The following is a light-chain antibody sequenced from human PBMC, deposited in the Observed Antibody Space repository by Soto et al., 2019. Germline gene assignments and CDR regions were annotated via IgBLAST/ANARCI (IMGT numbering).Light chain of an antibody. Sequence: GDIVTITCRASQSISSWLAWYQQKPGKAPKLLIYKASTLESGVPSRFSGSGSGTEFTLTISSLQPDDFATYYCQQYNNYRWTFGQGTKVDIK. J-gene: IGKJ1*01. CDR2: KAS. CDR3: QQYNNYRWT. V-gene: IGKV1-5*03. CDR1: QSISSW.